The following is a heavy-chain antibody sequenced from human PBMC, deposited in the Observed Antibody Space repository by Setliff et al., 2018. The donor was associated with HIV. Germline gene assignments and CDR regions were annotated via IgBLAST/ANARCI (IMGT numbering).Heavy chain of an antibody. D-gene: IGHD2-15*01. J-gene: IGHJ4*02. CDR1: GLTFNRYW. CDR3: AATYCRGGGRDCPQLYDY. Sequence: GGSLRLSCVASGLTFNRYWMSWVRQVPGKGLEWVSNTKFDGSESYYVDSVKGRFIASTDNAKNSLYLEMNSLKVEDTAVYYCAATYCRGGGRDCPQLYDYWGQGSLVTVSS. CDR2: TKFDGSES. V-gene: IGHV3-7*01.